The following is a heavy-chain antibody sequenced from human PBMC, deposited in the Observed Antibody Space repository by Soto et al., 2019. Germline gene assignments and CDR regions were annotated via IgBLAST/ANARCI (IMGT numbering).Heavy chain of an antibody. V-gene: IGHV3-33*01. Sequence: QVQLVESGGGVVQPGRSLRLSCAAFGFTFSSYGMHWVRQAPGKGLEWVAVIWYDGSNKYYADSVKGRFTISRDNSKNTLYLQMNSLRAEDTAVYYCARERWDSFITGIHNWFDPWGQGTLVTVSS. CDR2: IWYDGSNK. J-gene: IGHJ5*02. CDR3: ARERWDSFITGIHNWFDP. CDR1: GFTFSSYG. D-gene: IGHD1-20*01.